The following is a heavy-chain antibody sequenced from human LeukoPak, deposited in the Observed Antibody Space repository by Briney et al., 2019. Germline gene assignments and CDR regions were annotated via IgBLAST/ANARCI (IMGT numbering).Heavy chain of an antibody. CDR1: GFTFSNYA. V-gene: IGHV3-23*01. Sequence: GGSLRLSCAASGFTFSNYAMTWVRQAPGKGLEWVSTISGSGAATYYADSVKGRFTISRDNSKNTMYLQMTSLRAEDTAVYYCAKQPLNDYIWENWGQGTLVTVSS. CDR3: AKQPLNDYIWEN. CDR2: ISGSGAAT. J-gene: IGHJ4*02. D-gene: IGHD3-16*01.